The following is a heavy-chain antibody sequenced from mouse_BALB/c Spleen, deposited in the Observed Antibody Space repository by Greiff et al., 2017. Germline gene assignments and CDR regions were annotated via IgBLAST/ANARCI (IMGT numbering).Heavy chain of an antibody. J-gene: IGHJ3*01. D-gene: IGHD3-3*01. CDR1: GFSLTGYG. Sequence: VQLKESGPGLVAPSQSLCITCTVSGFSLTGYGVNWVRQPPGKGLEWLGMIWGDGSTDYNSALKSRLSISKDNSKSQVFLKMNSLQTDDTARYYCARVGTSRFAYWGQGTLVTVSA. CDR2: IWGDGST. V-gene: IGHV2-6-7*01. CDR3: ARVGTSRFAY.